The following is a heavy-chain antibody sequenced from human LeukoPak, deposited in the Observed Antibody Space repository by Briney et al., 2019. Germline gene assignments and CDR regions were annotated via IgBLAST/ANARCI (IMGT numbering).Heavy chain of an antibody. CDR3: ARDWYSGYEKAANFDY. CDR2: ISSSSSYI. J-gene: IGHJ4*02. Sequence: PGGSLRLSCAASGFTFSSYSMNWVRQAPGKGLGWVSSISSSSSYIYYADSVKGRFTISRDNAKNSLYLQMNSLRAEDTAVYYCARDWYSGYEKAANFDYWGQGTLVTVSS. D-gene: IGHD5-12*01. V-gene: IGHV3-21*01. CDR1: GFTFSSYS.